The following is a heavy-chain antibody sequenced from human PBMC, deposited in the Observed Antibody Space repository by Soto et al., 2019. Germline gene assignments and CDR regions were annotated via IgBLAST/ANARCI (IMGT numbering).Heavy chain of an antibody. CDR3: AGYSGYDSNDAFDI. V-gene: IGHV1-69*02. Sequence: SVKVSCKASGGTFSSYTISWVRQAPGQGLEWMGRIIPILCIANYAQKFQGRVTITADKSTSTAYMELSSLRSEDTAVYYCAGYSGYDSNDAFDIWGQGTMVTVSS. J-gene: IGHJ3*02. CDR1: GGTFSSYT. CDR2: IIPILCIA. D-gene: IGHD5-12*01.